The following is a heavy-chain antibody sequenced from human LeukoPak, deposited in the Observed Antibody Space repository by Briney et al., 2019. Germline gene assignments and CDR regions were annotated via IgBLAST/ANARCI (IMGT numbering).Heavy chain of an antibody. V-gene: IGHV3-33*01. Sequence: GSLRLSCAASGFTFSSYGMHWVRQAPGKGLEWVAVIWYDGSNKYYADSVKGRFTISRDNSKNTLYLQMNSLRAEDTAVYYCARDSPPGFGELFPDYWGQGTLVTVSS. J-gene: IGHJ4*02. D-gene: IGHD3-10*01. CDR1: GFTFSSYG. CDR3: ARDSPPGFGELFPDY. CDR2: IWYDGSNK.